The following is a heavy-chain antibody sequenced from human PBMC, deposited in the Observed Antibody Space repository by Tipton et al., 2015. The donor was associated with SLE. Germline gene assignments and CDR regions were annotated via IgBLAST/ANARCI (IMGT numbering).Heavy chain of an antibody. Sequence: TLSLTCTVSSGSISSSSYYWGWIRQPPGKGLEWIGSIYYSGSTYYNPSLKSRVTISVDTSKNQFSLKLSSVTAADTAVYYCARRRGGYAGFDLWGRGTLVTVSS. CDR1: SGSISSSSYY. CDR2: IYYSGST. D-gene: IGHD5-12*01. CDR3: ARRRGGYAGFDL. J-gene: IGHJ2*01. V-gene: IGHV4-39*01.